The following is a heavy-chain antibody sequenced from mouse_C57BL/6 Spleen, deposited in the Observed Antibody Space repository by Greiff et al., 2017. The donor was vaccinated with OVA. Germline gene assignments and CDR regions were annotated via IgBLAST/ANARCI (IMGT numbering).Heavy chain of an antibody. CDR1: GFTFSSYA. CDR2: ISSGGDYI. D-gene: IGHD1-2*01. J-gene: IGHJ2*01. CDR3: TRDHYPYYFDY. Sequence: EVMLVESGEGLVKPGGSLKLSCAASGFTFSSYAMSWVRQTPEKRLEWVAYISSGGDYIYYADTVKGRFTISRDNARNTLYLQMSSLKSEDTAMYYCTRDHYPYYFDYWGQGTTLTVSS. V-gene: IGHV5-9-1*02.